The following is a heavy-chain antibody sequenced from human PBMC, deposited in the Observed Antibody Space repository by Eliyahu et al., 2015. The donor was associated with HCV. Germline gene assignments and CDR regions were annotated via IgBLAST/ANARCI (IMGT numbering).Heavy chain of an antibody. CDR2: INHGGST. V-gene: IGHV4-34*01. J-gene: IGHJ4*02. CDR1: GESFSGYY. D-gene: IGHD2-2*01. CDR3: ARGTSPIRYCSNTSCLRYYFDF. Sequence: QVQLQQWGAGLLKPSETLSLTCXVYGESFSGYYXTWIRQPPGKGLEWIGHINHGGSTSYNPSLXSRVTISVDTSKNQFSLKLSSVTAADTAVYYCARGTSPIRYCSNTSCLRYYFDFWGQGTLVTVSS.